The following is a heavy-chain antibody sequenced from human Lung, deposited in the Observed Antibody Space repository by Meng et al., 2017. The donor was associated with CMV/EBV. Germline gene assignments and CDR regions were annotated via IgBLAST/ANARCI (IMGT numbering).Heavy chain of an antibody. J-gene: IGHJ6*02. Sequence: GSXRLXCTVSGGSVNSGSYYWNWIRQPPGKGLEWMGSVYFSGVTNYSPSLKSRVTVSMDTSKNHFSLKMSYMTAADTAVYYCARGGPRGYHGMAVWGRGXTVTFSS. CDR3: ARGGPRGYHGMAV. D-gene: IGHD3-10*01. V-gene: IGHV4-61*03. CDR1: GGSVNSGSYY. CDR2: VYFSGVT.